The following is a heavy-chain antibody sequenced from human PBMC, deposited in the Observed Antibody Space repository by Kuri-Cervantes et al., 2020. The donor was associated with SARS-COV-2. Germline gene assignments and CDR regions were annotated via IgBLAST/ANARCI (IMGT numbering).Heavy chain of an antibody. CDR1: GYSISSGYY. CDR3: ARGINDYADYGLDY. D-gene: IGHD4-17*01. J-gene: IGHJ4*02. Sequence: GSLRLSCTVSGYSISSGYYWGWIRQPPGKGLEWIGSIYHSGSTYYNPSLKSRVTISVDTSKNQFSLKLSSVTAADTAVYYCARGINDYADYGLDYWGQGTLVTVSS. V-gene: IGHV4-38-2*02. CDR2: IYHSGST.